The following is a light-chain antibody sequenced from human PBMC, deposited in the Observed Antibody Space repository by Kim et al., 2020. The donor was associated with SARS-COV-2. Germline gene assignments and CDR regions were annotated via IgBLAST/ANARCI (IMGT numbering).Light chain of an antibody. V-gene: IGKV1-27*01. CDR3: QKYNSAPFT. CDR1: QGISNY. J-gene: IGKJ5*01. CDR2: GAS. Sequence: DIQMTQSPSSLTASVGDRVTITCRASQGISNYLAWYQQKSGKVPKLLIYGASTLQSGVPSRFSGSGSGTDFTLTISSLQAEDVATYYCQKYNSAPFTFGQGTRLEIK.